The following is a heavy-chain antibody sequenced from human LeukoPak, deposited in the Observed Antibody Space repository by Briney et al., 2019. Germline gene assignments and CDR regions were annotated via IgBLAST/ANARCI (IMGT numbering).Heavy chain of an antibody. CDR3: AKNGDRGAYCSGGSCYPYYYYMDV. D-gene: IGHD2-15*01. CDR1: GFTFSSYS. V-gene: IGHV3-48*01. J-gene: IGHJ6*03. Sequence: PGGSLRLSCAASGFTFSSYSMNWVRPAPGKGLGWGSYISSSSSTIYYAYSVKGRFTISRDNAKNTLYLQMNSLRAEDTAVYYCAKNGDRGAYCSGGSCYPYYYYMDVWGKGTTVTISS. CDR2: ISSSSSTI.